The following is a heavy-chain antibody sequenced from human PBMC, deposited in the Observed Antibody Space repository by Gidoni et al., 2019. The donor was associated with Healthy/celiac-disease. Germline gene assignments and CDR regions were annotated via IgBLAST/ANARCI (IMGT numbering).Heavy chain of an antibody. CDR1: GFTFSSYE. D-gene: IGHD7-27*01. CDR2: ISSSGSTI. CDR3: ARDELGYWYFDL. J-gene: IGHJ2*01. Sequence: EVQLVESGGGLVQPGGSLRLSCAASGFTFSSYEMNWGRQAPGKGLEWVSYISSSGSTIYYADSVKGRFTISRDNAKNSLYLQMNSLRAEDTAVYYCARDELGYWYFDLWGRGTLVTVSS. V-gene: IGHV3-48*03.